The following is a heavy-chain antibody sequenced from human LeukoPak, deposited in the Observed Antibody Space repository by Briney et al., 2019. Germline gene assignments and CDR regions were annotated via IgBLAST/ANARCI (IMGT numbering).Heavy chain of an antibody. D-gene: IGHD2-15*01. V-gene: IGHV4-34*01. CDR3: ARGCPPFSGGSCALDY. Sequence: GSLRLSCAASGFTVSSNYMSWIRQPPGKGLEWIGEINHSGSTNYNPSLKSRVTISVDTSKNQFSLKLSSVTAADTAVYYCARGCPPFSGGSCALDYWGQGTLVTVSS. J-gene: IGHJ4*02. CDR2: INHSGST. CDR1: GFTVSSNY.